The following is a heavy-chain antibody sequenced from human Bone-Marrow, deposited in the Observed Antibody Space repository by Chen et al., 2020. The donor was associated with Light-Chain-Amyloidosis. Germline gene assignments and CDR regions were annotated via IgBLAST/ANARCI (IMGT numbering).Heavy chain of an antibody. J-gene: IGHJ4*02. CDR3: ARGLFGSGSALPLDF. V-gene: IGHV3-74*03. Sequence: EVQLVESGGALFPRGGSLRPPCTASGFSFIDTWMHWVRQAPGKGLEWVSRINSDGHVTTYADSVKGRVAISRENAKHTLYLQMNNLRAEDTATYYCARGLFGSGSALPLDFWGEGTLVTVSS. CDR2: INSDGHVT. D-gene: IGHD3-10*01. CDR1: GFSFIDTW.